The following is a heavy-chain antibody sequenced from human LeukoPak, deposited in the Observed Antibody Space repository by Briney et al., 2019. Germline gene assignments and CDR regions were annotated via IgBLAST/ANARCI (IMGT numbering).Heavy chain of an antibody. CDR1: GYTFTSYG. CDR3: ARRGYSYGPDLYYYYYGMDV. CDR2: ISAYNGNT. Sequence: ASVKVSCKASGYTFTSYGNSWVRQAPGQGLEWMGWISAYNGNTNYAQKLQGRVTMTTDTSTSTAYMELRSLRSDDTAVYYCARRGYSYGPDLYYYYYGMDVWGQGTTVTVSS. J-gene: IGHJ6*02. V-gene: IGHV1-18*01. D-gene: IGHD5-18*01.